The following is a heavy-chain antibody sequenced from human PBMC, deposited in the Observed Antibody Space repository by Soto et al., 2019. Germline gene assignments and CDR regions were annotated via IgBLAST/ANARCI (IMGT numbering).Heavy chain of an antibody. V-gene: IGHV4-31*03. CDR2: IYSSGST. Sequence: SETLSLTCTVSGGSISSGDYCWTWIRQHPGKGLEWIGYIYSSGSTYYNPSLKSRLTISVDASENQFSLKLSSVTAADTAVYFCARGRILITLGGIMVDWGQEPLVTVSS. CDR1: GGSISSGDYC. J-gene: IGHJ4*02. D-gene: IGHD3-16*01. CDR3: ARGRILITLGGIMVD.